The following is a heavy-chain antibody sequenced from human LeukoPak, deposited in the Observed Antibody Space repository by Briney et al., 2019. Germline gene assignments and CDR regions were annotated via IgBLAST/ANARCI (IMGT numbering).Heavy chain of an antibody. CDR2: IIPIFGTA. J-gene: IGHJ4*02. V-gene: IGHV1-69*13. CDR3: ARDSGYDDPFDY. CDR1: GGTFSSYA. D-gene: IGHD5-12*01. Sequence: ASVKVSCKASGGTFSSYAISWVRQAPGQGLEWMGGIIPIFGTANYAQKFQGRVTITADESTSTAYMELSRLRSEDTAVYYSARDSGYDDPFDYWGQGTLVTVSS.